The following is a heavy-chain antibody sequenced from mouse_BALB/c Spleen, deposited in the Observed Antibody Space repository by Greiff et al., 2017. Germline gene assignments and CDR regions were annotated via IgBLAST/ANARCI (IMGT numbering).Heavy chain of an antibody. CDR3: AFYGNYYAMDY. D-gene: IGHD2-1*01. V-gene: IGHV2-2*02. Sequence: VKVVESGPGLVQPSQSLSITCTVSGFSLTSYGVHWVRQSPGKGLEWLGVIWSGGSTDYNAAFISRLSISKDNSKSQVFFKMNSLQANDTAIYYCAFYGNYYAMDYWGQGTSVTVSS. CDR1: GFSLTSYG. J-gene: IGHJ4*01. CDR2: IWSGGST.